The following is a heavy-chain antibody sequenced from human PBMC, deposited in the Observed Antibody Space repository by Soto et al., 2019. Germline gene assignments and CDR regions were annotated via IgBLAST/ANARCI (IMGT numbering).Heavy chain of an antibody. CDR2: IWYDGSNK. D-gene: IGHD6-13*01. Sequence: PGGSLRLSCAASGFTFSSYGMHWVRQAPGKGLEWVAVIWYDGSNKYYADSVKGRFTISRDNSKNTLYLQMNSLRAEDTAVYYCARDCSSSSYDAFDIWGQGTMVTVSS. CDR1: GFTFSSYG. V-gene: IGHV3-33*01. CDR3: ARDCSSSSYDAFDI. J-gene: IGHJ3*02.